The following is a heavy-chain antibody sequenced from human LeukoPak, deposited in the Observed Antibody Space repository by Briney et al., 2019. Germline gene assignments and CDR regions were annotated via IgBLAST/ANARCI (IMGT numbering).Heavy chain of an antibody. Sequence: GGSLRLSSAASGFTVSSNYMSCVRQAPGKGLEWVSVIYRGGSTYYADSVKGRFTISRDNSKNTLYLQMNSLRAEDTAVYYCERGGDSGIAVAGGNYWGQGTLVTVSS. V-gene: IGHV3-66*01. J-gene: IGHJ4*02. CDR1: GFTVSSNY. CDR3: ERGGDSGIAVAGGNY. D-gene: IGHD6-19*01. CDR2: IYRGGST.